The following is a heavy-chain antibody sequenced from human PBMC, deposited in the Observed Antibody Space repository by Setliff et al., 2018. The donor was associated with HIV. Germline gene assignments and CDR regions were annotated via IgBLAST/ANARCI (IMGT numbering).Heavy chain of an antibody. D-gene: IGHD3-3*01. V-gene: IGHV4-59*04. CDR2: IYSTGRT. CDR3: ARHKTNYDFYAFDV. J-gene: IGHJ3*01. CDR1: GGSVSSHY. Sequence: PSETLSLTCTVSGGSVSSHYWSWIRQPPLKGLEWIGSIYSTGRTYYNPSHKSRLTLSVDAAKNQFSLRLTSVTAADTAVYYCARHKTNYDFYAFDVWGQGTMVTVSS.